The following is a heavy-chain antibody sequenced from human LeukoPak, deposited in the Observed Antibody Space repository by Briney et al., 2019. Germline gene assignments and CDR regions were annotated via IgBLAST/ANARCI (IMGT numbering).Heavy chain of an antibody. J-gene: IGHJ4*02. CDR1: GFTFDDYA. D-gene: IGHD2-15*01. Sequence: PGGSLRLSCAASGFTFDDYAMHWVRQAPGKGLEWVSGISWNSGSIGYADSVKGRFTISRDNAKNSLYLQMNSLRAEDTALYYCAKDWGRNYCSGGSCRLTLSVFHFDYWGRGTLVTVSS. V-gene: IGHV3-9*01. CDR3: AKDWGRNYCSGGSCRLTLSVFHFDY. CDR2: ISWNSGSI.